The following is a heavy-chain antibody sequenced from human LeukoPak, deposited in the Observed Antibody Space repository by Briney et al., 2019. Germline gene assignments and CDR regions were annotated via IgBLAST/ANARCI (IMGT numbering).Heavy chain of an antibody. D-gene: IGHD5-18*01. CDR1: GYTFTSYA. CDR2: INTNTGNP. CDR3: ARGNTAMVKRWFDP. Sequence: ASAKVSCKASGYTFTSYAMNWVRQAPGQGLEWMGWINTNTGNPTYAQGFTGRFVFSLDTSVSTAYLQISSLKAEDTAVYYCARGNTAMVKRWFDPWGQGTLVTVSS. J-gene: IGHJ5*02. V-gene: IGHV7-4-1*02.